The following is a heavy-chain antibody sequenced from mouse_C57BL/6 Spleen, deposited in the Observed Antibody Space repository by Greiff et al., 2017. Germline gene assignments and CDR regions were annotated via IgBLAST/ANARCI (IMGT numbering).Heavy chain of an antibody. J-gene: IGHJ3*01. CDR1: GYAFTNYL. CDR2: INPGSGGT. D-gene: IGHD2-3*01. V-gene: IGHV1-54*01. Sequence: QVQLKESGAELVRPGTSVKVSCKASGYAFTNYLIEWVKQRPGQGLEWIGVINPGSGGTNYNEKFKGKATLTADKSSSTAYMQLSSLTSEDSAVYFCARDGYLAWFAYWGQGTLVTVSA. CDR3: ARDGYLAWFAY.